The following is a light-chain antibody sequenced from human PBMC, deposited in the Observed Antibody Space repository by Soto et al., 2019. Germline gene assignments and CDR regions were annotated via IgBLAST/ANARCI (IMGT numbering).Light chain of an antibody. Sequence: QSVLTQPPSASGSPGQSVAVSCTGTSSDIGNYNFVSWYQQHPGKAPKLMIYEVSKRPSGVPDRFSGSKSGNTASLTVSGLQAEDEADYYCSSYAGGNTYVFGTGTKVTVL. CDR1: SSDIGNYNF. J-gene: IGLJ1*01. CDR3: SSYAGGNTYV. V-gene: IGLV2-8*01. CDR2: EVS.